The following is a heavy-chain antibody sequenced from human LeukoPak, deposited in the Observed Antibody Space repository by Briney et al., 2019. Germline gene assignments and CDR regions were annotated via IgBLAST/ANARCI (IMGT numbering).Heavy chain of an antibody. CDR2: IYSGGST. Sequence: PGGSLRLSCAASGFTFSSYWMSWVCQAPGKGLEWVSIIYSGGSTYYVDSVKGRFTISRDISQNTLLLQMNSLRAEDTAVYYCARECEWRSGCYGMDVWGQGTTVTLSS. CDR3: ARECEWRSGCYGMDV. J-gene: IGHJ6*02. V-gene: IGHV3-53*01. D-gene: IGHD2-15*01. CDR1: GFTFSSYW.